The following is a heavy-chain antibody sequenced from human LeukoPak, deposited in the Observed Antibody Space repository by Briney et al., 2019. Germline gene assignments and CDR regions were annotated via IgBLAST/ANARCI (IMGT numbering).Heavy chain of an antibody. D-gene: IGHD3-16*01. CDR1: GFTFSRLG. CDR2: IWHDGSVV. J-gene: IGHJ6*03. Sequence: GGSLRLSCAASGFTFSRLGMQWVRQAPGKGLEWVAVIWHDGSVVNYADSVKGRFTISRDNSKSALYPQMNSLRGDDTAVYYCAKEGDQFRGYLDVWGKGTTVTVSS. CDR3: AKEGDQFRGYLDV. V-gene: IGHV3-33*06.